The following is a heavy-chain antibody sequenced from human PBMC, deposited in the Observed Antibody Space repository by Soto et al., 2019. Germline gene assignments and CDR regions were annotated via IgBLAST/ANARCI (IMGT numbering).Heavy chain of an antibody. CDR3: ATTSYYYYYYGMDV. Sequence: PSETLSLTCTVSGGSISSHYWSWIRQPPGKGLEWIGYIYYSGSTNYNPSLKSRVTISVDTSKNQFSLKLSSVTAADTAVYYCATTSYYYYYYGMDVWGQGATVTVSS. CDR2: IYYSGST. J-gene: IGHJ6*02. V-gene: IGHV4-59*11. CDR1: GGSISSHY. D-gene: IGHD6-6*01.